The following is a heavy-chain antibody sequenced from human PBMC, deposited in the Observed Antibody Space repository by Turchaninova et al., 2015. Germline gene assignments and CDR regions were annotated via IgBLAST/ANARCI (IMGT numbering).Heavy chain of an antibody. V-gene: IGHV4-38-2*01. CDR1: DYYLSSGYH. CDR2: IYHSGST. Sequence: QVQLQESGPGMVKPSETLPLTCAFSDYYLSSGYHRDWIRQPPGKGLEWIVFIYHSGSTYYNPSLKSRVTISVDTSKNQFSLKLSSVTAADTAVYYCARHPTPRDAFDIWGQGTMVTVSS. CDR3: ARHPTPRDAFDI. J-gene: IGHJ3*02.